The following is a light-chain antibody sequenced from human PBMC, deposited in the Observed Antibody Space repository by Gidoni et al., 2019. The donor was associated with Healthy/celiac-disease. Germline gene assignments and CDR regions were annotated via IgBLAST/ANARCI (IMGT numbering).Light chain of an antibody. CDR1: QGIRND. CDR3: LQDYNHPRS. J-gene: IGKJ2*03. V-gene: IGKV1-6*01. Sequence: NQMAPAPSSLAASVGDRVTITCRASQGIRNDLGWYQQKPGKAPKLLIYAASSLQSGVPSRFSGSGSGTDFTLTISSLQPEDFATYYCLQDYNHPRSFGPGTKLEIK. CDR2: AAS.